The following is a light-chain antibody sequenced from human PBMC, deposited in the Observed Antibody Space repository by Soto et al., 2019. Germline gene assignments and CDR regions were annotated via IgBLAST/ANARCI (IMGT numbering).Light chain of an antibody. CDR3: QQRSTWPLLT. CDR1: QTVSRY. Sequence: VLIQSPATLSLSPGERATLSCRASQTVSRYLAWFQQKPGQPPRLLIYDASNRATGIPARFSGSGPGTDYTLPISSLEPEDFAVYYCQQRSTWPLLTFGGGTKVEI. CDR2: DAS. V-gene: IGKV3-11*01. J-gene: IGKJ4*01.